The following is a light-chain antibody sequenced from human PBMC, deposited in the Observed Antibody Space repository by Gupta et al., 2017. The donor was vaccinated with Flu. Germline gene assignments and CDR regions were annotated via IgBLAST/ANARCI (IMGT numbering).Light chain of an antibody. CDR1: QNVNYNY. J-gene: IGKJ1*01. V-gene: IGKV3-20*01. CDR3: QQYASSRT. CDR2: DAS. Sequence: DIVLTQSPGTLSLSPGERATLSCRASQNVNYNYLAWYQQKPGQTPRLLIYDASKRATGIPDRFSGSGSGTDFTLSINRLEPEDYAVYYWQQYASSRTFGQGTKVEIK.